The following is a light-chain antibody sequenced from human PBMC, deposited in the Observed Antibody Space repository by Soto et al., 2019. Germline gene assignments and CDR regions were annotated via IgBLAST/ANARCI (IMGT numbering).Light chain of an antibody. CDR1: QSVRNY. V-gene: IGKV3-11*01. CDR2: DAS. Sequence: EIVLTQSPVTLSLSPGERATLSCRASQSVRNYLAWYQQKPGQAPRLLIYDASNRATGIPARFSGSGSGTDFTLTISSLEPEDFAFYYCQQRSNWPPWTFGQGTKVDIK. J-gene: IGKJ1*01. CDR3: QQRSNWPPWT.